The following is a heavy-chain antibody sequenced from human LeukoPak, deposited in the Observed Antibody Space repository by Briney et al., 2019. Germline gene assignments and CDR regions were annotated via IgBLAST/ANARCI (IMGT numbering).Heavy chain of an antibody. CDR2: ISSGGTTI. V-gene: IGHV3-48*01. CDR1: GFTFSSHS. Sequence: PGGSLRLSCAASGFTFSSHSMNWVRQAPGKGLEWVSYISSGGTTIYYADSVKGRFTISRDNAKNSLYLQMNSLRADDTAVYYCARESSGWNENYWGQGTLVTVSS. J-gene: IGHJ4*02. CDR3: ARESSGWNENY. D-gene: IGHD1-1*01.